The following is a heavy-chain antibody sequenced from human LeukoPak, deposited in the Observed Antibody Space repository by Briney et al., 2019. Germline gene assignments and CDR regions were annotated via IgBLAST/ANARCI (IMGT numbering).Heavy chain of an antibody. J-gene: IGHJ4*02. Sequence: PSETLSLTCTVSGGSISSSSYWWGWIRQPPGKGLEWIRCIYYSGSTYYNPSLKSRVTISVDTSKNQFSLKLSSVTAADTAVYYCARGPDDSSEKALYYFHYWGQGTLVSVSS. CDR2: IYYSGST. D-gene: IGHD3-22*01. CDR3: ARGPDDSSEKALYYFHY. CDR1: GGSISSSSYW. V-gene: IGHV4-39*07.